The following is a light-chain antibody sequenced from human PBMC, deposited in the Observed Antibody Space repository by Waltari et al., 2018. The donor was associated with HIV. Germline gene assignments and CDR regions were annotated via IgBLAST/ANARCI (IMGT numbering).Light chain of an antibody. CDR1: ENIGNW. CDR3: QQYSTHYG. CDR2: MTS. Sequence: IQMTQSPSNLSASVGDAVILTCRASENIGNWLAWYQQRPGRAPKLLMSMTSVLETGVPSRFRGSGSGTTFTLTINSLQPDDFGTYYCQQYSTHYGFGQGTRVE. V-gene: IGKV1-5*03. J-gene: IGKJ2*01.